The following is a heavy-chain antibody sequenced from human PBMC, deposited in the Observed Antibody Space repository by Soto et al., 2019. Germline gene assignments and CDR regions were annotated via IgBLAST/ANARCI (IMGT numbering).Heavy chain of an antibody. CDR1: GFTFSSYS. V-gene: IGHV3-21*01. CDR2: ISSRNNDM. CDR3: ARDVNGGFCGA. D-gene: IGHD2-21*01. Sequence: EVQLVESVGGLVKPGGSLRLSCAASGFTFSSYSMNWVRQAPGKGLEWVSTISSRNNDMYYVDSVKGRFTISRDNARNSVYLQMNSLRADDTAVYYCARDVNGGFCGAWGQGTVVTVSS. J-gene: IGHJ5*02.